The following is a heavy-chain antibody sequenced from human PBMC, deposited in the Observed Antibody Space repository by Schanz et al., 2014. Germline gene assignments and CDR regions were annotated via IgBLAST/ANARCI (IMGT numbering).Heavy chain of an antibody. CDR3: VRDSFFAFDY. Sequence: QVQLVESGGGLVKPGGSLRLSCAASGFIFSDYYMAWIRQAPGKGPEYVSYISSGGTTTYHSDSVKGRFTISRDSAKNTLYLQMNTLRAEDTAVYYCVRDSFFAFDYWGQGTLVTVSS. CDR2: ISSGGTTT. V-gene: IGHV3-11*04. CDR1: GFIFSDYY. D-gene: IGHD3-3*01. J-gene: IGHJ4*02.